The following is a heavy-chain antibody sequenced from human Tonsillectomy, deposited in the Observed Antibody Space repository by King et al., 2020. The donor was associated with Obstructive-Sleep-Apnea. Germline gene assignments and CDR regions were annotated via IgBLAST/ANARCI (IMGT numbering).Heavy chain of an antibody. V-gene: IGHV3-9*01. Sequence: VQLVESGGGLVQPGRSLRLSCAVSGFTFDDFAMHWVRQAPGKGLEWVSGISWNSGSTGYADSVKGRFTISRDNAKNSLYLQMNSLSAEDTALYYCAKDIRTGSSSPGAFDIWGQGTMVIVSA. CDR3: AKDIRTGSSSPGAFDI. CDR1: GFTFDDFA. D-gene: IGHD6-13*01. CDR2: ISWNSGST. J-gene: IGHJ3*02.